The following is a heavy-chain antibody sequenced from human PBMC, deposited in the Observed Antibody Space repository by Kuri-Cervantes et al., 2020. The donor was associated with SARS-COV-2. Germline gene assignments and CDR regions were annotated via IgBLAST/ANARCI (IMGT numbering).Heavy chain of an antibody. CDR1: GGSVSSGSYY. V-gene: IGHV4-61*01. Sequence: SETLSLTCTVSGGSVSSGSYYWSWIRQPPGKGLEWIGYIYYSGSTNYNPSLKSRVTISVDTSKNQFSLKLSSVTAADTAVYYCARPSIAARPDAFDIWGQGTMVTVSS. CDR2: IYYSGST. D-gene: IGHD6-6*01. CDR3: ARPSIAARPDAFDI. J-gene: IGHJ3*02.